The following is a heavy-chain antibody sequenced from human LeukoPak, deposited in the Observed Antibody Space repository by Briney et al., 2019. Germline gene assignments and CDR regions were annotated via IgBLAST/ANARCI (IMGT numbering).Heavy chain of an antibody. D-gene: IGHD5-24*01. J-gene: IGHJ4*02. Sequence: GGSLRLSCAASEFTLSSFGMNWVRQAPGKGLEWVAYIGTTTSTIYYADSVKGRFTISRDNAKNSLFLQLNSLRAEDTAIYYCATNRQFIGPHYWGQGTLVTVSS. CDR3: ATNRQFIGPHY. CDR1: EFTLSSFG. CDR2: IGTTTSTI. V-gene: IGHV3-48*04.